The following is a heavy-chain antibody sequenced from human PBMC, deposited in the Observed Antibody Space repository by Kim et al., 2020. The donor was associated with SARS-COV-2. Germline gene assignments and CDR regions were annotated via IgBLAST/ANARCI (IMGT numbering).Heavy chain of an antibody. CDR3: ARIVATRPFYGMGV. CDR1: GYTFTSYG. J-gene: IGHJ6*02. D-gene: IGHD5-12*01. CDR2: ISVYNGNT. V-gene: IGHV1-18*01. Sequence: ASVKVSCKASGYTFTSYGIGWVRQAPGQGLEWMGWISVYNGNTNYAHNLQGRITMTTDTSTNTAYMELRSLRSDDTAVYYCARIVATRPFYGMGVWGQGTTVTVSS.